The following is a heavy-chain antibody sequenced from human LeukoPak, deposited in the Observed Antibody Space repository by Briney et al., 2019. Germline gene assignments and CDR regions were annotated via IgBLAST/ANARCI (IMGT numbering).Heavy chain of an antibody. Sequence: ASVKVSCKASGYTFTSYGISWVRQAPGQGLEWMGWISAYNGNTNYAQKLQGRVTMTTDTSTSTAYMELRSLRSDDTAVYYCARGKDDYGDRGAPDYWGQGTLVTVSS. J-gene: IGHJ4*02. CDR1: GYTFTSYG. CDR3: ARGKDDYGDRGAPDY. D-gene: IGHD4-17*01. CDR2: ISAYNGNT. V-gene: IGHV1-18*01.